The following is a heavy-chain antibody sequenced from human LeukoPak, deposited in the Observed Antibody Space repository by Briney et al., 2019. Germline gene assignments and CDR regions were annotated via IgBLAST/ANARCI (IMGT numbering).Heavy chain of an antibody. CDR3: SRELGGSYFDY. V-gene: IGHV1-46*01. J-gene: IGHJ4*02. CDR2: NNPSGGRT. CDR1: GYTFSNYY. Sequence: ASVKVSCKASGYTFSNYYIHWVRQAPGQGLEWMGVNNPSGGRTTYAQKFQGRVTMTRDTSTSTAYMDLSSLRSDDTAVYYCSRELGGSYFDYWGQGTLATVSS. D-gene: IGHD1-26*01.